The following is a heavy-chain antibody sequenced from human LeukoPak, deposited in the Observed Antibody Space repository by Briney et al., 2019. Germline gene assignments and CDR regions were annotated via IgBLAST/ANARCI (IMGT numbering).Heavy chain of an antibody. D-gene: IGHD3-3*01. Sequence: PGGSLRLSCAASGFTFSNSAMSWVRQAPGKGLEWVSALSGSGGSTYYADSVKGRFTISRDNSKRTLYLQMNSLKASDTAMYYCARSGGDPWGQGTLVTVSS. V-gene: IGHV3-23*01. CDR2: LSGSGGST. CDR1: GFTFSNSA. CDR3: ARSGGDP. J-gene: IGHJ5*02.